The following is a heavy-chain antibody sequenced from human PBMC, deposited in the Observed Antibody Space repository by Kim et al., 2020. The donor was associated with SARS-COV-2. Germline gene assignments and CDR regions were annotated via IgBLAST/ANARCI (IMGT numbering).Heavy chain of an antibody. J-gene: IGHJ6*02. D-gene: IGHD2-15*01. Sequence: SETLSLTCAVYGGSFSGYYWSWIRQPPGKGLEWIGEINHSGSTNYNPSLKSRVTISVDTSKNQFSLKLSSVTAADTAVYYCARGGGIVVVVAATLRGMDVWGQGTTVTVSS. V-gene: IGHV4-34*01. CDR3: ARGGGIVVVVAATLRGMDV. CDR1: GGSFSGYY. CDR2: INHSGST.